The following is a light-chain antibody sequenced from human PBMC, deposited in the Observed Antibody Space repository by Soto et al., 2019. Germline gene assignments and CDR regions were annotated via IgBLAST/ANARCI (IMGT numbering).Light chain of an antibody. CDR3: QSYDSSLTGV. V-gene: IGLV1-40*01. CDR2: GNS. J-gene: IGLJ1*01. Sequence: QSVLTQPPSVSGAPGQRVTISCTGSSSNIGAGYDVHWYQHLPGTAPKLLIYGNSNRPSGVPDRFSGSESGTSASLAITGLQAEDEADYYCQSYDSSLTGVFGTGTKVTVL. CDR1: SSNIGAGYD.